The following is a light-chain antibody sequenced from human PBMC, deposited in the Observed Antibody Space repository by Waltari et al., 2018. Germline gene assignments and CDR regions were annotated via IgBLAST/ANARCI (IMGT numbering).Light chain of an antibody. V-gene: IGKV3-20*01. Sequence: EIVFTQSPGTLSLSPGERATLPCRASQSVSGTYLAWYQQKPGQAPSLLIFDAYSRATGIPDRFSGSGSGTDFTLTISRLEPEDFAVYYCQQYSDSPRTFGGGTKVEIK. J-gene: IGKJ4*01. CDR3: QQYSDSPRT. CDR1: QSVSGTY. CDR2: DAY.